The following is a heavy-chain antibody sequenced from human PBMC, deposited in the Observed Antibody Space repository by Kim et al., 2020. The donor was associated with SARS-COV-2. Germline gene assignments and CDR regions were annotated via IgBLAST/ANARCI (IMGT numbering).Heavy chain of an antibody. J-gene: IGHJ4*02. CDR2: IKPDGRGK. Sequence: GGSLRLSCAVSGLTFSATWMSWVRQAPGKGLEWVAYIKPDGRGKDHVDSVKGRFIISSATTKNSLYLQMDSLTAGDTALYYCATSDGAYWGQGTLVTVS. CDR1: GLTFSATW. V-gene: IGHV3-7*05. D-gene: IGHD3-10*01. CDR3: ATSDGAY.